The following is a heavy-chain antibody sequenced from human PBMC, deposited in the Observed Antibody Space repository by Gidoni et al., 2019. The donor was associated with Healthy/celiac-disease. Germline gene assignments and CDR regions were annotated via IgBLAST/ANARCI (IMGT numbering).Heavy chain of an antibody. V-gene: IGHV3-21*01. CDR1: GFTFSSYS. CDR3: ARDFPYSSRSFDY. D-gene: IGHD6-13*01. Sequence: EVQLVESGGGLVKPGGSLRLSCAASGFTFSSYSMNWVRQAPGKGLEWVSSISSSSSYIYYADSVKGRFTISRDNAKNSLYLQMNSLRAEDTAVYYCARDFPYSSRSFDYWGQGTLVTVSS. CDR2: ISSSSSYI. J-gene: IGHJ4*02.